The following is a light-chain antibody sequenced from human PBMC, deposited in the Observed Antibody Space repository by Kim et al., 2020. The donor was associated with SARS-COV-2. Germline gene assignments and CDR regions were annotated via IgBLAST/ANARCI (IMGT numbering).Light chain of an antibody. J-gene: IGLJ2*01. CDR1: SLRTHF. CDR3: NSRDRKGFHWV. V-gene: IGLV3-19*01. Sequence: SSELTQDPAVSVALGQTVRITCQGDSLRTHFASWYQQKPGQAPVLVIYGENNRPSGIPDRFSGSSSGNTASLTISGAQAEDEADYHCNSRDRKGFHWVFGGGTQLTVL. CDR2: GEN.